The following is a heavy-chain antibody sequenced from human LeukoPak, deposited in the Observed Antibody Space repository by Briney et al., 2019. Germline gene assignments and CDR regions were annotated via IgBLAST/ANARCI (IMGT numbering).Heavy chain of an antibody. CDR1: GFTFSSYA. V-gene: IGHV3-23*01. CDR3: AKDRPGYDFWSGYYDY. Sequence: GSLRLSCAASGFTFSSYAMSWVRQAPGKGLEWVSAISGSGGSTYYADSVKGRFTISRGNSKNTLYLQMNSLRAEDTAVYYCAKDRPGYDFWSGYYDYWGQGTLVTVSS. J-gene: IGHJ4*02. CDR2: ISGSGGST. D-gene: IGHD3-3*01.